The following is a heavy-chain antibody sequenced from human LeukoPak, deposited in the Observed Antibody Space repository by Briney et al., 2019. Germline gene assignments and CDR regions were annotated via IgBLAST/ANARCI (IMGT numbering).Heavy chain of an antibody. J-gene: IGHJ4*02. Sequence: GGSLRLSCAASGFTFSSYAMHWVRQAPGKGLEWVAVISYDGSNKYYADSVKCRFTISRDNSKNTLYLQMNSLRAEDTAVYYCARVQWELSAAFDYWGQGTLVTVSS. D-gene: IGHD1-26*01. CDR2: ISYDGSNK. CDR1: GFTFSSYA. CDR3: ARVQWELSAAFDY. V-gene: IGHV3-30-3*01.